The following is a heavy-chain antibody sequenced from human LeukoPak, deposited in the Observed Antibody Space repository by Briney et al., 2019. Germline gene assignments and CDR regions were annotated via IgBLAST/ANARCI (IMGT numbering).Heavy chain of an antibody. V-gene: IGHV3-21*01. CDR2: ISSSSSYI. CDR3: ARGSAYDY. Sequence: GGSLRLSCAASGFSFSTYEMHWVRQAPGKGLEWVSSISSSSSYIYYADSVKGRFTISRDNAKNSLYLQMNSLRAEDTAVYYCARGSAYDYWGQGTLVTVSS. CDR1: GFSFSTYE. J-gene: IGHJ4*02.